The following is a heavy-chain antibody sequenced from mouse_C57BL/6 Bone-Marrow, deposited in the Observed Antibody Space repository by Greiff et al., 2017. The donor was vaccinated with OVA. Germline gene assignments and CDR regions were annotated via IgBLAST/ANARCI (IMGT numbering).Heavy chain of an antibody. CDR2: ISNLAYSI. V-gene: IGHV5-15*01. CDR3: ARLPYWYFDV. D-gene: IGHD5-5*01. CDR1: GFTFSDYG. Sequence: DVKLVESGGGLVQPGGSLKLSCAASGFTFSDYGMAWVRQAPRKGPEWVAFISNLAYSIYYAAPVTGRFTISRENAKNTLYREMSSLRSEDTAMYYCARLPYWYFDVWGTGTTVTVSS. J-gene: IGHJ1*03.